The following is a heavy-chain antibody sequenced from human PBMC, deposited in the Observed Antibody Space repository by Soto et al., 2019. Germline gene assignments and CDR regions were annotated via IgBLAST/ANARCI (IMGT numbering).Heavy chain of an antibody. D-gene: IGHD3-10*01. CDR2: IKHSGST. V-gene: IGHV4-34*01. CDR3: ARGEYVYYYGSGSYSRRPHFDY. CDR1: GGYFRGYY. J-gene: IGHJ4*02. Sequence: SETLPRTCAVYGGYFRGYYWSWIRQPPGKGLEWIGEIKHSGSTNDNPSLKCRVTISVDTSKNQFSLKLSSVTAADTAVYYCARGEYVYYYGSGSYSRRPHFDYWGQGTLVTVSS.